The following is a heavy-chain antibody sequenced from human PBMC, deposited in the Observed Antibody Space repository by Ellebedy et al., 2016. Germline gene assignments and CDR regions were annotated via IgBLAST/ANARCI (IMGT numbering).Heavy chain of an antibody. CDR3: ARPIVGATEGGDYYYDGMDV. CDR2: ISGYTGNT. J-gene: IGHJ6*02. CDR1: GYTFTNYG. V-gene: IGHV1-18*04. D-gene: IGHD1-26*01. Sequence: ASVKVSXXASGYTFTNYGISWVRQAPGQGLEWMGWISGYTGNTNYAQKFQGRVTMTTDTSTSTAYMELRSLRSDDAAVYFCARPIVGATEGGDYYYDGMDVWGQGTTVTVSS.